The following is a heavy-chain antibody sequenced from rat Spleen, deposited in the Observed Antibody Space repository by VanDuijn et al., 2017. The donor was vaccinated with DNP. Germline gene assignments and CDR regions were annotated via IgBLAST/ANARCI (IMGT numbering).Heavy chain of an antibody. CDR2: IIYDGSST. D-gene: IGHD4-3*01. Sequence: EVQLVESGGGLVQPGRSLKLSCAASGFIFSKYGMAWVRQAPTKGLEWVATIIYDGSSTYYRDSVKGRFTISRDNAKSILYLQMDSLRSEDTATYYCARHNDFGGGRWDYWGQGVIVTVSS. V-gene: IGHV5-29*01. CDR1: GFIFSKYG. CDR3: ARHNDFGGGRWDY. J-gene: IGHJ2*01.